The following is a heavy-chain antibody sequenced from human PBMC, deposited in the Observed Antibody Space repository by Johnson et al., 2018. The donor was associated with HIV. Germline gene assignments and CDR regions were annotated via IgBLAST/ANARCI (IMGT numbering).Heavy chain of an antibody. CDR3: TREGPSERAGFDI. J-gene: IGHJ3*02. Sequence: QVQLVESGGGLVQRGGSLRLSCAASGFTFSSYAMQWVRQAPGKGLVWVAVISFDGSKKYYTDSVKGRFTISRDNSNNPLYLEMNSLRADDMAVYYCTREGPSERAGFDIWGQGTVVTVSS. CDR1: GFTFSSYA. CDR2: ISFDGSKK. V-gene: IGHV3-30-3*01.